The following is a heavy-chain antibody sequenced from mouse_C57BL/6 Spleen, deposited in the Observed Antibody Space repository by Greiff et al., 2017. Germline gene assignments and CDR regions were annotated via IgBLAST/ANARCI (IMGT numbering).Heavy chain of an antibody. CDR2: IYPGDGDT. V-gene: IGHV1-82*01. CDR1: GYAFSSSW. D-gene: IGHD1-1*01. Sequence: QVQLQQSGPELVKPGASVKISCKASGYAFSSSWMNWVKQRPGKGLEWIGRIYPGDGDTNYNEKFKGKATLTADKSSSTAYMQLSSLTSEDSAVYFCAATEGLEAMDYWGQGTSVTVSS. J-gene: IGHJ4*01. CDR3: AATEGLEAMDY.